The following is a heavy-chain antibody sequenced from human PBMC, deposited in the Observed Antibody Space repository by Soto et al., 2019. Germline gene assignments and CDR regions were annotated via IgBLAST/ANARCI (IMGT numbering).Heavy chain of an antibody. J-gene: IGHJ5*02. Sequence: QVQLQESGPGLVKPSETLSLTCTVSGGSVSSGSYYWSWIRQPPGKGLEWIGYINYRGSTNYNPSLKSRVTISVDTSKNQFSLKMSSVTAADTAVYYCARGYYGSGSYYNVDWFDPWGQGTLVTVSP. CDR3: ARGYYGSGSYYNVDWFDP. CDR2: INYRGST. D-gene: IGHD3-10*01. V-gene: IGHV4-61*01. CDR1: GGSVSSGSYY.